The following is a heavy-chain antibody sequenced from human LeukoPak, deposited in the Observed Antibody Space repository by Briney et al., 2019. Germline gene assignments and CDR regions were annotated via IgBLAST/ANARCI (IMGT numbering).Heavy chain of an antibody. CDR2: INSDGSST. CDR3: ARAQPYDSSGYGSDY. Sequence: GGSLRLSCAASGFTFSSYWMHRVRQAPGKGLVWVSRINSDGSSTSYADSVKGRFTISRDNAKNTLYLQMNSLRAEDTAVYYCARAQPYDSSGYGSDYWGQGTLVTVSS. V-gene: IGHV3-74*01. J-gene: IGHJ4*02. D-gene: IGHD3-22*01. CDR1: GFTFSSYW.